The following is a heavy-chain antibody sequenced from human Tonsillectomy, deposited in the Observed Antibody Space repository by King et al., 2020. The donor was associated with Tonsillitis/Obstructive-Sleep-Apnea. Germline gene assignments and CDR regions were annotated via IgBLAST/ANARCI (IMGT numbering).Heavy chain of an antibody. V-gene: IGHV3-15*01. CDR1: GFTFSNAW. CDR2: IKSKTDGGTT. CDR3: TTLNVPYYYYYMDV. J-gene: IGHJ6*03. D-gene: IGHD1-1*01. Sequence: VQLVESGGGLVKPGGSLRLSCAASGFTFSNAWMNWVRQAPGKGLEWVGRIKSKTDGGTTDYAAPVKGRFTISRDDSKNTLYLHMNSLKTEDTAVYYCTTLNVPYYYYYMDVWGKGTTVTVSS.